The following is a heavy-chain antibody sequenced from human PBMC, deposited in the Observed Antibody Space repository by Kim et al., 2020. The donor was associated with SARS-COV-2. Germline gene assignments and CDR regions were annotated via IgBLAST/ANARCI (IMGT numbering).Heavy chain of an antibody. J-gene: IGHJ6*02. D-gene: IGHD2-15*01. Sequence: ASLKVYCKASGYTFTSYGISWVRQAPGQGLEWMGWISAYNGNTNYAQKLQGRVTMTTDTSTSTAYMELRSLRSDDPAVYYCARMVGYCSGGSCDSGWYYYYGMDVWGQGTTVTVSS. CDR3: ARMVGYCSGGSCDSGWYYYYGMDV. CDR1: GYTFTSYG. V-gene: IGHV1-18*01. CDR2: ISAYNGNT.